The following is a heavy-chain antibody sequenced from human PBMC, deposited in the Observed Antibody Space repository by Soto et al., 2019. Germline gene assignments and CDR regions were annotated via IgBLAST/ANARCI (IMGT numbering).Heavy chain of an antibody. D-gene: IGHD2-2*02. Sequence: QVQLQESGPGLVKPSETLSLTCTVSGGSISSYYWSWIRQPPGKGLEWIGYIYYSGRTNYNPSLKIRVTISVDTSKHHFSLKLSSVTAADTAVYYCARGYCSSTICYIWDNWFDPWGQGTLVTVSS. CDR3: ARGYCSSTICYIWDNWFDP. J-gene: IGHJ5*02. CDR2: IYYSGRT. V-gene: IGHV4-59*01. CDR1: GGSISSYY.